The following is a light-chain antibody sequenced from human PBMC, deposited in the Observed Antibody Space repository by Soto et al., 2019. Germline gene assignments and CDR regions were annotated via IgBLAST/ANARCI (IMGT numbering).Light chain of an antibody. Sequence: DIQMTQSPSSLSASVGDRVTITCRASQSISSYLNWYQQKPGKAPKLLIYAASSLQSGVPSSFSGSASGTDFTLTISSLQPEDFATYYCQQSYSTPWTFGQGTKVEIK. CDR1: QSISSY. J-gene: IGKJ1*01. V-gene: IGKV1-39*01. CDR3: QQSYSTPWT. CDR2: AAS.